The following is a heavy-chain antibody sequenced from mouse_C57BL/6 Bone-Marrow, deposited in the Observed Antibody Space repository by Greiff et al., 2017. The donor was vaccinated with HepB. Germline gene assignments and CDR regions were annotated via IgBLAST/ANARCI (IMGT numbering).Heavy chain of an antibody. CDR1: GFTFSDFY. CDR3: ARDYDGFAY. Sequence: EVNVVESGGGLVQSGRSLRLSCATSGFTFSDFYMEWVRQAPGKGLEWIAASRNKANDYTTEYSASVKGRFIVSRDTSQSILYLQMNALRAEDTAIYYCARDYDGFAYWGQGTLVTVSA. J-gene: IGHJ3*01. CDR2: SRNKANDYTT. D-gene: IGHD2-12*01. V-gene: IGHV7-1*01.